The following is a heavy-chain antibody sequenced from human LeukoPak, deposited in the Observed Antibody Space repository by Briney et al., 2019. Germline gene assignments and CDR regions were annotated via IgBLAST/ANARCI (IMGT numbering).Heavy chain of an antibody. V-gene: IGHV3-11*05. CDR1: GFTFSDYY. J-gene: IGHJ4*02. D-gene: IGHD4-17*01. CDR2: ISSSSNYT. CDR3: ARAQTSTVTFLFDY. Sequence: GGSLRLSCAASGFTFSDYYMSWIRQAPGKGLEWVSYISSSSNYTKYADSVKGRFTISRDNAKNSLYLQMNSLRAEDTAVYYCARAQTSTVTFLFDYWGQGTLVTASS.